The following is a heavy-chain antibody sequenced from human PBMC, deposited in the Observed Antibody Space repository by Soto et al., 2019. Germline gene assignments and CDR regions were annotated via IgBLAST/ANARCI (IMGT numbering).Heavy chain of an antibody. J-gene: IGHJ5*02. D-gene: IGHD2-15*01. V-gene: IGHV4-59*08. Sequence: PSETLSLTCTVSGGSISSYYWSWIRQPPGKGLEWIGYIYYSGSTNYNPSLKSRVTISVDTSKNQFSLKLSSVTAADTAVYYCARRGVVVVAATGFAWSAPGGKGTWVTV. CDR2: IYYSGST. CDR1: GGSISSYY. CDR3: ARRGVVVVAATGFAWSAP.